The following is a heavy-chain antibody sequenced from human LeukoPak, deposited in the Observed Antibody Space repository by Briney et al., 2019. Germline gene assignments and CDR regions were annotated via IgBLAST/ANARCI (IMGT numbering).Heavy chain of an antibody. CDR3: ARGVVAVTGTLSWFDP. CDR1: GGSFSGYY. V-gene: IGHV4-34*01. D-gene: IGHD6-19*01. Sequence: PSETLSITCAVYGGSFSGYYWSWIRQPPGKGLEWIGEINHSGSTNYNPSLKSRVTISVDTSKNQFSLKLSSVTAADTAVYYCARGVVAVTGTLSWFDPWGQGTLVTVSS. CDR2: INHSGST. J-gene: IGHJ5*02.